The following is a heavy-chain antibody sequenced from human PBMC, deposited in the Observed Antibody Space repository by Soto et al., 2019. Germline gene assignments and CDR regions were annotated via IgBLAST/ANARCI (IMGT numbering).Heavy chain of an antibody. J-gene: IGHJ6*03. D-gene: IGHD2-2*01. Sequence: GGSLRLSCAASGFTFSSYGMHWVRQAPGKGLEWVAVISYDGSNKYYADSVKGRFTISRDNSKNTLYLQMNSLRAEDTAVYYCAKSGVAYCSSTSCYYYYMDVWGKGTTVTVSS. CDR3: AKSGVAYCSSTSCYYYYMDV. CDR1: GFTFSSYG. CDR2: ISYDGSNK. V-gene: IGHV3-30*18.